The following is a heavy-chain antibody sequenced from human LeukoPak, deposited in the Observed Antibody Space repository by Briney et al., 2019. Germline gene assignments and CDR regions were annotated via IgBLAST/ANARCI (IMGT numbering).Heavy chain of an antibody. D-gene: IGHD6-13*01. Sequence: TGGSLRLSCAASGFTFSSYWMSWVRQAPGKGLEWVANIKQDGSEKYYVDSVKGRFTISRDNAKNSLYLQMNSLRAEDTAVYYCVRAAQQQLAIYYYYYMDVWGKGTTVTVSS. CDR3: VRAAQQQLAIYYYYYMDV. CDR2: IKQDGSEK. V-gene: IGHV3-7*01. J-gene: IGHJ6*03. CDR1: GFTFSSYW.